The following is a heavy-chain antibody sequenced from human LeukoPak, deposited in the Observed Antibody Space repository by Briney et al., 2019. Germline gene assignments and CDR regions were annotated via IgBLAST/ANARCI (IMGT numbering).Heavy chain of an antibody. Sequence: GGSLRLSCAASGFTFSSYAMSWVRQAPGKGLEWVSAISGSGGSTYYADSVKGRFTISRDNSQNTLYLQMNSLRAEDTAVYYCAKAITMIVVVGNFDYWGQGTLVTVSS. CDR3: AKAITMIVVVGNFDY. CDR1: GFTFSSYA. V-gene: IGHV3-23*01. J-gene: IGHJ4*02. CDR2: ISGSGGST. D-gene: IGHD3-22*01.